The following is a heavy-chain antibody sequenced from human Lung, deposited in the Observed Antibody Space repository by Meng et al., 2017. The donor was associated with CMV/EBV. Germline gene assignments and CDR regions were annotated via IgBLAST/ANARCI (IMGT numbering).Heavy chain of an antibody. CDR1: GFTFSSYG. CDR3: AKDLTSFYYYGSGSSLDD. Sequence: GGSLRLXCAASGFTFSSYGMHWVRQAPGKGLEWVAVIWYDGSNKYYADSVKGRFTISRDNSKNTLYLQMNSLRAEDTAVYYCAKDLTSFYYYGSGSSLDDXGQGXLVTVSS. J-gene: IGHJ4*01. CDR2: IWYDGSNK. V-gene: IGHV3-33*06. D-gene: IGHD3-10*01.